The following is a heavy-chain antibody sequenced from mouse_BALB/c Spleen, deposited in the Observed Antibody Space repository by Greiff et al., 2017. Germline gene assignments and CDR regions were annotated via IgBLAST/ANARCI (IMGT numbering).Heavy chain of an antibody. V-gene: IGHV1S137*01. CDR2: ISTYYGDA. CDR1: GYTFTDYA. J-gene: IGHJ4*01. CDR3: ARRRKNYAMDY. Sequence: VKLMESGAELVRPGVSVKISCKGSGYTFTDYAMHWVKQSHAKSLEWIGVISTYYGDASYNQKFKGKATMTVDKSSSTAYMELARLTSEDSAIYYCARRRKNYAMDYWGQGTSVTVSS.